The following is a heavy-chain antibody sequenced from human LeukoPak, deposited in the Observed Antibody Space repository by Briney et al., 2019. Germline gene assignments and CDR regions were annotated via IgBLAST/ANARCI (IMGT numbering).Heavy chain of an antibody. J-gene: IGHJ4*02. V-gene: IGHV3-23*01. CDR3: AKEYSSSWYYFDY. CDR2: ISGSGGSP. CDR1: GFTFSSDA. Sequence: GGSLRLSCAASGFTFSSDAMSRVRKAPGKGPEWLSAISGSGGSPYYADSVKGRFTISRDNSKNTLYLQMNSLRAEDTAVYYCAKEYSSSWYYFDYWGQGTLVTVSS. D-gene: IGHD6-13*01.